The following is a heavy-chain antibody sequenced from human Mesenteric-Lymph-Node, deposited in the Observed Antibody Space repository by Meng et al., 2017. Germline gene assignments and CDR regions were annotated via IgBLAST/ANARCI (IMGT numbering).Heavy chain of an antibody. Sequence: QVEVGQPVAAVKTPGASVKVSCKAAGYTFTSYDINWVRQATGQGLEWMGWINPNSGNTGHAQKFQGRVTMTRNTSISTAYMELSSLRSEDTAVYYCASTSPQFDYWGQGTLVTVSS. CDR3: ASTSPQFDY. J-gene: IGHJ4*02. CDR2: INPNSGNT. V-gene: IGHV1-8*01. CDR1: GYTFTSYD. D-gene: IGHD3-16*01.